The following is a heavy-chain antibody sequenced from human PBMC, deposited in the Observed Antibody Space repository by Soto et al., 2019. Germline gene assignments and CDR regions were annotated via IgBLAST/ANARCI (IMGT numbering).Heavy chain of an antibody. J-gene: IGHJ5*02. V-gene: IGHV2-5*01. D-gene: IGHD3-3*01. CDR2: IYWNDDK. Sequence: IFSKESGPTLVKPTQTLTLTCTFSGFSLSTSGVGVGWIRQPPGKALEWLALIYWNDDKRYSPSLKSRLTITKDTSKNQVVLTMTNMDPVDTATYYCAHSGYDFWSGYYTGITWGQGTLVTVSS. CDR3: AHSGYDFWSGYYTGIT. CDR1: GFSLSTSGVG.